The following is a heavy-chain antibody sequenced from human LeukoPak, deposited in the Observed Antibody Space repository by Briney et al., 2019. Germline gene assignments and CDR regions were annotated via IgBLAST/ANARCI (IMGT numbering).Heavy chain of an antibody. V-gene: IGHV3-53*01. Sequence: GGSLRLSCAASGFTVSSNYMSWVRQAPGKGLEWVSVIYTGGSTYYADSVTGRFTISRDNSKNTLYLQMNSLRAEDTAVYYCAKSAVAGTHFDYWGQGTLVTVSS. CDR3: AKSAVAGTHFDY. J-gene: IGHJ4*02. CDR2: IYTGGST. CDR1: GFTVSSNY. D-gene: IGHD6-19*01.